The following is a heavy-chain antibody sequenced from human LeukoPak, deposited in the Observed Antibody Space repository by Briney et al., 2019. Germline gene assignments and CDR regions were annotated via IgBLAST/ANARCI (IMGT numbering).Heavy chain of an antibody. D-gene: IGHD4-17*01. CDR1: GGSFSGYY. Sequence: SETLSLTCAVYGGSFSGYYWSWIRQPPGKGLEWIGEINHSGSTYYNPSLKSRVTISVDTSKNQFSLKLSSVTAADTAVYYCARGGGYGDHDYWGQGTLVTVSS. CDR2: INHSGST. J-gene: IGHJ4*02. V-gene: IGHV4-34*01. CDR3: ARGGGYGDHDY.